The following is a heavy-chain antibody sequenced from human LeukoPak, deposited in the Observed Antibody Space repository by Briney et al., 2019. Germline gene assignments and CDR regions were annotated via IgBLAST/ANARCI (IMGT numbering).Heavy chain of an antibody. CDR2: ISRSSSYI. CDR3: ARGAPGTRYFDWFLTDKYYFDY. D-gene: IGHD3-9*01. V-gene: IGHV3-21*01. J-gene: IGHJ4*02. Sequence: GGSLRLSCAASGFTFSSYSMNWVRQAPGKGLEWVSSISRSSSYIYYADSVKGRFTISRDNAKNSLYLQMNSLRAEDTAVYYCARGAPGTRYFDWFLTDKYYFDYWGQGTLVTVSS. CDR1: GFTFSSYS.